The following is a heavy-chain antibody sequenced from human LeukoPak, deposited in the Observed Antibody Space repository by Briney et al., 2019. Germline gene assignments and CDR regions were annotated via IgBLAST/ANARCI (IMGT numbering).Heavy chain of an antibody. Sequence: PGGSLRLSCAASGFTFSNAWMSWVRQAPGKGLVWVSRINSDGSTTNYADSVKGRFTISRDNAKNTLFLQMNSLRAEDTAVYYCASLQNVPSYYYYYVMDVWGQGTTVTVSS. J-gene: IGHJ6*02. CDR3: ASLQNVPSYYYYYVMDV. D-gene: IGHD2/OR15-2a*01. CDR2: INSDGSTT. CDR1: GFTFSNAW. V-gene: IGHV3-74*01.